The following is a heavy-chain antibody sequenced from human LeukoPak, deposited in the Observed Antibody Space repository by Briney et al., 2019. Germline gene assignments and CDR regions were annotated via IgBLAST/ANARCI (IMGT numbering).Heavy chain of an antibody. CDR1: GGTFSNYA. CDR3: ARLMGNYYDSSGYYPAFDS. V-gene: IGHV1-69*06. CDR2: IIPMFGTA. J-gene: IGHJ4*02. Sequence: ASVKVSCKASGGTFSNYAVGWVRQAPGQGPEWMGGIIPMFGTANYAQKFQGRVTITADKSTTTAYMELSSLRSEDTAVYYCARLMGNYYDSSGYYPAFDSWGQGTLVTVSS. D-gene: IGHD3-22*01.